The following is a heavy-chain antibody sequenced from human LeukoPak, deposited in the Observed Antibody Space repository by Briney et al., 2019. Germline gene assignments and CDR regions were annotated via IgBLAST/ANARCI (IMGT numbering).Heavy chain of an antibody. CDR1: GFTFSSYA. Sequence: GGSLRLSCAASGFTFSSYAMSWVRQAPGKGLEWVSAISGSGGSTYYADSVKGRFTISRDNAKNSLYLQMNSLRAEDTAVYYCARASGSSGSMGYWGQGTLVTVSS. J-gene: IGHJ4*02. D-gene: IGHD6-19*01. V-gene: IGHV3-23*01. CDR2: ISGSGGST. CDR3: ARASGSSGSMGY.